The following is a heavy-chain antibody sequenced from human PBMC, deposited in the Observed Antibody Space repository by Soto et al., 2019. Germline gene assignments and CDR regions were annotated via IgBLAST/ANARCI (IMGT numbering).Heavy chain of an antibody. V-gene: IGHV4-59*01. D-gene: IGHD3-10*01. J-gene: IGHJ5*02. CDR1: GGSISSYY. CDR2: IYYSGST. CDR3: ARGGVRYYGSGSYYFNWFDP. Sequence: PSETLSLTCTVSGGSISSYYWSWIRQPPGKGLEWIGYIYYSGSTNYNPSLKSRVTISVDTSKNQFSLKLSSVTAADTAVYYCARGGVRYYGSGSYYFNWFDPWGQGTLVTVSS.